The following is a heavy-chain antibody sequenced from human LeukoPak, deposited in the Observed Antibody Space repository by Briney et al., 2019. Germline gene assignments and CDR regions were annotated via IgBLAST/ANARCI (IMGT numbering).Heavy chain of an antibody. CDR1: GFTFSSYA. Sequence: TGGSLRLSCAASGFTFSSYAMHWVRQAPGKGLEWVAVISYDGSNKYYADSVKGRFTISRDNSKNTLYLQMNSLKTEDTALYYCTTEPPWDVWGQGTTVTVSS. V-gene: IGHV3-30-3*01. CDR2: ISYDGSNK. CDR3: TTEPPWDV. J-gene: IGHJ6*02.